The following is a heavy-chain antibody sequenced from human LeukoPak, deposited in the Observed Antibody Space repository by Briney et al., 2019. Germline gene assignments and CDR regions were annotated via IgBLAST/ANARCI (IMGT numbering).Heavy chain of an antibody. CDR1: GGSISSSSYY. J-gene: IGHJ4*02. CDR2: IYYSGST. Sequence: PSETLSLTCTVSGGSISSSSYYWGWIRQPPGKGLEWIGSIYYSGSTYYNPSLKSRVTISVDRSKNQFSLKLSSVTAADTAVYYCARAWVTTGYFDYWGQGTLVTVSS. V-gene: IGHV4-39*07. CDR3: ARAWVTTGYFDY. D-gene: IGHD4-17*01.